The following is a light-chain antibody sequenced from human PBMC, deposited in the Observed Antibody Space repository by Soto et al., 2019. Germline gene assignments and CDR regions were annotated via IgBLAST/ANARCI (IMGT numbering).Light chain of an antibody. CDR2: GAS. J-gene: IGKJ1*01. Sequence: EIVMTQSPTILSLSPGEGATLSCRASQSLKKTFLAWYQQKPGQAPRLLIYGASTRATGIPARFSGSGSGTEFTLTISSLQPDDFATYFCQQYNSYSTFGQGTKVDIK. V-gene: IGKV3-15*01. CDR3: QQYNSYST. CDR1: QSLKKT.